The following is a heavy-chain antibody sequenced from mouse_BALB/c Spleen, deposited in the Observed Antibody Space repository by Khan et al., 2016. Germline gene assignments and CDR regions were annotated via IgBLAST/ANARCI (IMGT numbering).Heavy chain of an antibody. CDR2: ISSGGSYS. CDR3: ASHVITTATFGY. J-gene: IGHJ3*01. V-gene: IGHV5-6*01. D-gene: IGHD1-2*01. Sequence: EVELVESGGDLVKPGGSLKLSCAASEFTFSSYGMSWVRQTPDKRLERVATISSGGSYSYYPDSAKGRFTIYRDNAKNNLYLQMSSLKSEDTAKYYCASHVITTATFGYWVQGTLVTVSA. CDR1: EFTFSSYG.